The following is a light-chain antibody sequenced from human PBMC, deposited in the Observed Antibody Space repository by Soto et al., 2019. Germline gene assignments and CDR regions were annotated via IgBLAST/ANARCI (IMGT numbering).Light chain of an antibody. CDR1: QSISSW. V-gene: IGKV1-5*01. CDR3: QQYNNYWT. J-gene: IGKJ1*01. Sequence: DIQMTQSPSTLSASVADRVTITCRTSQSISSWLAWYQQKPGKAPKLLIYDASSLESGVPSRFSGSGSATEFTLTISSLQPDDFATYYCQQYNNYWTFGQGTRVEIK. CDR2: DAS.